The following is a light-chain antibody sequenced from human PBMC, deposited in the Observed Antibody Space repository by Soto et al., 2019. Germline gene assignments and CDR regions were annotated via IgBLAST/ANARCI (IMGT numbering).Light chain of an antibody. CDR2: KVS. CDR3: MQGTKWPGT. Sequence: DVVVTQSPLSLPVTLGQPASISCRSSQSLVYSDGNTYLSWFHQRPGQSPRRLIYKVSNRDSGVPDRFSGSGSGTDFTLKISRVDAEDVGVYYCMQGTKWPGTCGQGTKLEIK. J-gene: IGKJ2*01. CDR1: QSLVYSDGNTY. V-gene: IGKV2-30*01.